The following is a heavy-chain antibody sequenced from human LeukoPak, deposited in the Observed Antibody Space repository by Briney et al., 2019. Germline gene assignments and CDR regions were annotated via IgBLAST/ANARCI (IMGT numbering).Heavy chain of an antibody. CDR2: IRYERNEK. CDR3: AREQTRAGDLDY. V-gene: IGHV3-30*02. CDR1: GFTFSSYG. J-gene: IGHJ4*02. Sequence: GGSLRLSCAASGFTFSSYGFHWVRQAPGKGLEWVAFIRYERNEKFYADSVKGRFTISRDNARNSLYLQMFSLRVEDTAVYYCAREQTRAGDLDYWGQGAQITVSS. D-gene: IGHD1/OR15-1a*01.